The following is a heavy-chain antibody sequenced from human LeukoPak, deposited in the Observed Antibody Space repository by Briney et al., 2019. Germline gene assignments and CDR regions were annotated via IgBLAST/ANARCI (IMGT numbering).Heavy chain of an antibody. V-gene: IGHV3-23*01. CDR1: GFTFSSYA. CDR2: ISGSGGST. CDR3: ATPTRQYYYDSIFMAFDI. D-gene: IGHD3-22*01. Sequence: PGGSLRLSCAASGFTFSSYAMSWVRQAPGKGLEWVSAISGSGGSTYYADSVEGRFTISRDNSKNTLYLQMNSLRAEDTAVYYCATPTRQYYYDSIFMAFDIWGQGTMVTVSS. J-gene: IGHJ3*02.